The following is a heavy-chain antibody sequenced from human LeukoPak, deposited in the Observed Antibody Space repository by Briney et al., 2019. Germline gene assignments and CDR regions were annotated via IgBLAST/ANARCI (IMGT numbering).Heavy chain of an antibody. CDR1: GYTFTSYY. J-gene: IGHJ5*02. D-gene: IGHD3-22*01. Sequence: ASVKVSCKASGYTFTSYYMHWVRQAPGQGLEWMGIINPSGGSTSYAQQFQGRVTMNRDTSTSTLYMELSRLRSEDRAVYYCARDSSYYYDSSGYYRRWFDPWGQGTLVTVSS. V-gene: IGHV1-46*01. CDR3: ARDSSYYYDSSGYYRRWFDP. CDR2: INPSGGST.